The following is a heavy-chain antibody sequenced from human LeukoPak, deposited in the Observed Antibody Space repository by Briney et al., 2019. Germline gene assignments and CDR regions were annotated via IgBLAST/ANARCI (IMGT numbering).Heavy chain of an antibody. D-gene: IGHD1-26*01. J-gene: IGHJ4*02. CDR3: AITYSGSYRRYFDY. CDR1: GYTFTSYD. V-gene: IGHV1-8*01. CDR2: MNPNSGNT. Sequence: ASVKVSCEASGYTFTSYDINWVRQATGQGLEWMGWMNPNSGNTGYAQKFQGRVTMTRNTSISTAYMELSSLRSEDTAVYYCAITYSGSYRRYFDYWGQGTLVTVSS.